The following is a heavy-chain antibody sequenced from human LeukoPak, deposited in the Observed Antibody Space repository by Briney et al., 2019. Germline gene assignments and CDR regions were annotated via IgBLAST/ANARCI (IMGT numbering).Heavy chain of an antibody. CDR2: IYYSGST. CDR1: GGSISSSSYY. D-gene: IGHD2-21*02. J-gene: IGHJ4*02. Sequence: SETLSLTCTVSGGSISSSSYYWGWIRQPPGKGLEWIGSIYYSGSTYYNPSLKSRVTISVDTSKNQFSLKLSSVTAADTAVYYCARGVRHIVVVTATNLDYWGQGTLVTVSS. CDR3: ARGVRHIVVVTATNLDY. V-gene: IGHV4-39*07.